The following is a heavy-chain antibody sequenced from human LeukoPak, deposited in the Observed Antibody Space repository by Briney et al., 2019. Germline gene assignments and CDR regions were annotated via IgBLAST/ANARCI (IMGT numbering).Heavy chain of an antibody. CDR3: IRDLFDDYSLDY. J-gene: IGHJ4*02. CDR1: GFMFRDAA. Sequence: GGSLRLSCAASGFMFRDAAMTWVRQAPGKGLEWVSSINSDSSLMFYAESVKGRFTISRDNARNSLYLQMNSLRAEDTAVYYCIRDLFDDYSLDYWGQGALVTVSS. CDR2: INSDSSLM. D-gene: IGHD3-16*01. V-gene: IGHV3-21*01.